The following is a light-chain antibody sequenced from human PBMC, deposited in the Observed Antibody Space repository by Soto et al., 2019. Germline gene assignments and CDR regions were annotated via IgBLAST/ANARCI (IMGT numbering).Light chain of an antibody. CDR2: NNN. J-gene: IGLJ1*01. Sequence: QSVLTQPPSTYGTPGQRVTISCSGSSSNIGKNTVDWYRHVPGAAPRLLMYNNNHRPSGMPDRFSGSKSGTAASLAISGLQSDDEAEYYCSVWDDGLGRLDVFGTGTKLTVL. V-gene: IGLV1-44*01. CDR3: SVWDDGLGRLDV. CDR1: SSNIGKNT.